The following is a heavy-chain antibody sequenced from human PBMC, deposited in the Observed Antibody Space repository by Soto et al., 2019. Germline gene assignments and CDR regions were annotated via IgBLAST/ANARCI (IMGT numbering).Heavy chain of an antibody. D-gene: IGHD6-6*01. V-gene: IGHV3-66*02. Sequence: GGSLRLSCAASGFTVSSNYMSWVRPSPGKGRARGSVIYSGGSTYYADSVKGRFTISRDHSKNTVYHQMNSLSAEDTAVYDCSRDHGRSSPGPDAFDYWGQGTMVTVSS. CDR3: SRDHGRSSPGPDAFDY. CDR2: IYSGGST. CDR1: GFTVSSNY. J-gene: IGHJ3*01.